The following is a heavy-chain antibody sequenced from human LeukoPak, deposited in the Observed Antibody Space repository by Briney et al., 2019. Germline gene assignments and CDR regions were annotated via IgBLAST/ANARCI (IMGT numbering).Heavy chain of an antibody. Sequence: GGSLRLSCAASGFTFSSYSMNWVRQAPGKGLEWVSSISSSSSYIYYADSVKGRFTISRDNAQNSLYLQMNSLRAEDTAIYYCVRDRGTYRPIDYWGQGTLVTVSS. CDR3: VRDRGTYRPIDY. V-gene: IGHV3-21*04. D-gene: IGHD1-26*01. CDR2: ISSSSSYI. CDR1: GFTFSSYS. J-gene: IGHJ4*02.